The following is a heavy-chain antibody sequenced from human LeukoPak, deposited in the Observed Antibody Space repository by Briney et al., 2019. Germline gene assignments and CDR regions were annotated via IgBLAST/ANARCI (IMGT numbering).Heavy chain of an antibody. J-gene: IGHJ6*02. CDR1: GGSISSYY. CDR2: IHTSGST. CDR3: ARGEIEGGEYYYYYGMDV. Sequence: SETLSLTCTVSGGSISSYYWSWIRQPAGKGLEWIGRIHTSGSTNYNPSLKSRVTMSVDTSKNQFSLKLSSVTAADTAVYYCARGEIEGGEYYYYYGMDVWGQGTTVTVSS. V-gene: IGHV4-4*07. D-gene: IGHD2-15*01.